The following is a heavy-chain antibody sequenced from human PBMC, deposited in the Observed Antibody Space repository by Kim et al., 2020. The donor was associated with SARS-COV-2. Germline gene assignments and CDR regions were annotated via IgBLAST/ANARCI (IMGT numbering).Heavy chain of an antibody. Sequence: GESLKISCKGSGYSFTSYWIGWVRQMPGKGLEWMGIIYPGDSDTRYSPSFQGQVTISADKSISTAYLQWSSLKASDTAMYYCARQTQGDTAMVYYFDYWGQGTLVTVSS. J-gene: IGHJ4*02. V-gene: IGHV5-51*01. D-gene: IGHD5-18*01. CDR3: ARQTQGDTAMVYYFDY. CDR2: IYPGDSDT. CDR1: GYSFTSYW.